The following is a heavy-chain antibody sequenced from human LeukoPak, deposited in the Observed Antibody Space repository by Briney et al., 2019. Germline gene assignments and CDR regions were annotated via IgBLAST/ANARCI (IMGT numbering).Heavy chain of an antibody. V-gene: IGHV3-20*04. CDR1: GFTFDDYG. D-gene: IGHD3-10*01. CDR3: ARIAMVRGIIYYFDN. Sequence: GGSLRLSCAASGFTFDDYGMSWVRQAPGKGLEYVSAINWNGGSTVYGDSVKGRFTISRDNAKKSLYLQMNSLRVEDTALYYCARIAMVRGIIYYFDNWGQGTLDTVSS. J-gene: IGHJ4*02. CDR2: INWNGGST.